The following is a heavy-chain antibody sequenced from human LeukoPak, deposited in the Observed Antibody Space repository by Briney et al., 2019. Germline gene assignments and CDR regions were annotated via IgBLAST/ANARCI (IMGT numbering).Heavy chain of an antibody. CDR3: ARVGSTAEAGTPDY. V-gene: IGHV3-64*01. CDR1: GFTFSSYA. D-gene: IGHD6-13*01. J-gene: IGHJ4*02. CDR2: ISFNGGST. Sequence: QTGGSLRLSCAASGFTFSSYAMHWVRQAPGKGLEYVSGISFNGGSTYHANSVKGRFTISRDNAKNSLSLELNSLRVDDTAIYYCARVGSTAEAGTPDYWGQGTLVTVSS.